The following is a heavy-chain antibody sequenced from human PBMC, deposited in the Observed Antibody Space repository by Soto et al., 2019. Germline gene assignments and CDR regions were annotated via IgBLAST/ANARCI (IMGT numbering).Heavy chain of an antibody. CDR2: YYRSGST. D-gene: IGHD4-17*01. CDR3: ARGFPDYGDPYGFDY. V-gene: IGHV4-30-2*01. J-gene: IGHJ4*02. Sequence: QLQLQESGPGLVKPSQTLSLTCAVSGGSISSGGYSWSWLRQPQGKGRVWIGYYYRSGSTYYTPSIRIRVTISVAKSKNQFYLKLSSVAAADTAVYSCARGFPDYGDPYGFDYWGQGTLVTVSS. CDR1: GGSISSGGYS.